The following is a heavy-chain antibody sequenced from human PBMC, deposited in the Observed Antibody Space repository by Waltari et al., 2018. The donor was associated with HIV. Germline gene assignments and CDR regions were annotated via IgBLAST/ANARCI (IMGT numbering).Heavy chain of an antibody. CDR1: GGSVFSSVSY. J-gene: IGHJ5*02. V-gene: IGHV4-39*01. CDR2: VYYTGNT. Sequence: QLQLQESGPGLVKPSETLSLTCTVSGGSVFSSVSYWGWIRQPPGRGLEWIGTVYYTGNTYYNPALQGRVTISVGVSKNQCSLKLGSVSASDTAVYYCARLDCSGGTCSPFDPWGQGTLVTVSS. D-gene: IGHD2-15*01. CDR3: ARLDCSGGTCSPFDP.